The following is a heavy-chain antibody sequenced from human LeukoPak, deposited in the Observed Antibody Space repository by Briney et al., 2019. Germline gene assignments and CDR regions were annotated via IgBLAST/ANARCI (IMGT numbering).Heavy chain of an antibody. V-gene: IGHV1-45*02. Sequence: ASVKVSCKASGYTFAYRYLHWVRQAPGQALEWMGWITPFNGNTNYAQKFQDRVTITRDRSMSTAYMELSSLRSEDTAVYYCARGISGWYGYYYYYYGMDVWGQGTTVTVSS. D-gene: IGHD6-19*01. J-gene: IGHJ6*02. CDR1: GYTFAYRY. CDR2: ITPFNGNT. CDR3: ARGISGWYGYYYYYYGMDV.